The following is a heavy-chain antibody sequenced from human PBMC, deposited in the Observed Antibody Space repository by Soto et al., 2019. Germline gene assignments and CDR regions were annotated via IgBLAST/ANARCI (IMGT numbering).Heavy chain of an antibody. V-gene: IGHV1-2*04. CDR2: INPNSGGT. J-gene: IGHJ6*02. CDR1: GYTFTNYH. D-gene: IGHD3-9*01. CDR3: ARRYYDILTGPNYYYYGMDV. Sequence: GASVKVSCKASGYTFTNYHIHWVRQAPGQGLEWVGWINPNSGGTNYAQKFQGWVTLTRDTSINTAYMELSRLSSDDTAIYYCARRYYDILTGPNYYYYGMDVWGQGTTVTVSS.